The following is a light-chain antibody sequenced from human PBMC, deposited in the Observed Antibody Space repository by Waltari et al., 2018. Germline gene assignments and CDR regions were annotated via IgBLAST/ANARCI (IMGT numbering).Light chain of an antibody. Sequence: CRARQSIIGDLNWYQQRPGKAPKVLIYATASLQSGVPSRFSGSGSGTDFPLTITSLQPEDFATYYCQQSYRTPPLTFGGGTKVEIK. CDR3: QQSYRTPPLT. J-gene: IGKJ4*01. V-gene: IGKV1-39*01. CDR2: ATA. CDR1: QSIIGD.